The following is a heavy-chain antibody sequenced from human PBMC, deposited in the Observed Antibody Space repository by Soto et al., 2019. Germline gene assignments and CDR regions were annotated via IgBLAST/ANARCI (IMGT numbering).Heavy chain of an antibody. D-gene: IGHD3-3*01. CDR3: ARGHKGFGVVILSFDI. V-gene: IGHV1-69*01. CDR2: IIPIFGTA. CDR1: GGTFSSYA. Sequence: QVQLVQSGAEVKKPGSSVKVSCKASGGTFSSYAISWVRQAPGQGLEWMGGIIPIFGTANYAQKFQGRVTITADESTSTAYMELSSLRSEDTAVYYCARGHKGFGVVILSFDIWGQGTMVTVSS. J-gene: IGHJ3*02.